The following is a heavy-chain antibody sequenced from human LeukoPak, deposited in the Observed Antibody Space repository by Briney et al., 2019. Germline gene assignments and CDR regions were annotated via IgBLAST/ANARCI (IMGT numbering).Heavy chain of an antibody. D-gene: IGHD5-24*01. Sequence: PGGSLRLSCAASGFTFSDYYMTWIRQAPGKGLEWISYISSSGSTIYYADSVKGRFTISRDNAKNSLYLQMSSPRAEDTAVYYCARPDGYNYPYWGQGTLVTVSS. J-gene: IGHJ4*02. CDR2: ISSSGSTI. CDR1: GFTFSDYY. CDR3: ARPDGYNYPY. V-gene: IGHV3-11*04.